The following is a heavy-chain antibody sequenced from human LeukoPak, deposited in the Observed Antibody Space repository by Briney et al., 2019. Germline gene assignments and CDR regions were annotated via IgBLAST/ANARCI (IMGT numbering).Heavy chain of an antibody. CDR2: ISYDGSNK. V-gene: IGHV3-30-3*01. CDR1: GFTFSSYA. D-gene: IGHD3-10*01. CDR3: ARDITYGSGSGGNDY. J-gene: IGHJ4*02. Sequence: GGSLRLSCAASGFTFSSYAMSWVRQAPGKGLEWVAVISYDGSNKYYADSVKGRFTISRDNSKNTLYLQMNSLRAEDTAVYYCARDITYGSGSGGNDYWGQGTLVTVSS.